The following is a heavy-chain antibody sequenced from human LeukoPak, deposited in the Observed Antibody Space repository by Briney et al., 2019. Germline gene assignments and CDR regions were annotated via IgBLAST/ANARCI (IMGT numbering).Heavy chain of an antibody. CDR1: GFTFTSSA. V-gene: IGHV1-58*02. D-gene: IGHD3-22*01. Sequence: TSVKVSCKASGFTFTSSAMQWVRQARGQRLEWIGWIVVGSGNTNYAQKFQERVTITRDMSTSTAYMELSSLRSEDTAVYYCAAIPHYYYDSSGYPDFDYWGQGTLVTVSS. CDR2: IVVGSGNT. J-gene: IGHJ4*02. CDR3: AAIPHYYYDSSGYPDFDY.